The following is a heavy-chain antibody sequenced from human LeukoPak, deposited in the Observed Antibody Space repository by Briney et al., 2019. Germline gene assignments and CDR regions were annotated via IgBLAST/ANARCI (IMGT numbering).Heavy chain of an antibody. CDR3: AREDYSSGNPTIDT. CDR2: IGSSGSYT. Sequence: GGSLRLSCAASGFTFSRYAMTWVRQAPGKGLEWVSCIGSSGSYTYYADSVKGRFTISRDNAKDSLYLQMDSLRAEDGAVYYCAREDYSSGNPTIDTWGQGTLVTVSS. V-gene: IGHV3-21*01. D-gene: IGHD3-10*01. CDR1: GFTFSRYA. J-gene: IGHJ5*02.